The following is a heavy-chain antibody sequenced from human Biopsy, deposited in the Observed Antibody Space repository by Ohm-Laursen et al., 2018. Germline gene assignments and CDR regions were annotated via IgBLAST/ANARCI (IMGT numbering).Heavy chain of an antibody. J-gene: IGHJ2*01. V-gene: IGHV3-33*01. D-gene: IGHD5/OR15-5a*01. CDR2: ICNDGSNK. CDR1: GFTFSNYG. Sequence: SLRLSCTASGFTFSNYGMHWVRQAPGKGLEWVALICNDGSNKNSEDSVKGRFTVSRDNSKNTLFLQMNNLRAEDTAVYYCARDQSGLRGINWYFDLWGRGTLVTVSS. CDR3: ARDQSGLRGINWYFDL.